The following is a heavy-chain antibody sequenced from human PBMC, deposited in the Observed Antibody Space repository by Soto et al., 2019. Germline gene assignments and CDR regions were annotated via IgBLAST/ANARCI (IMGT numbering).Heavy chain of an antibody. Sequence: EVQLLESGGGLVQSGGSLRLSCAASGFTFSRYGMSWFRQAPGKGLEWVSTISENGVSRYYTDSVKGRFTISRDNSKDTVYLQLNSLRAEDTALYYCAKRVRQTRRYFDLWGRGTLVTVST. J-gene: IGHJ2*01. V-gene: IGHV3-23*01. D-gene: IGHD3-3*01. CDR3: AKRVRQTRRYFDL. CDR1: GFTFSRYG. CDR2: ISENGVSR.